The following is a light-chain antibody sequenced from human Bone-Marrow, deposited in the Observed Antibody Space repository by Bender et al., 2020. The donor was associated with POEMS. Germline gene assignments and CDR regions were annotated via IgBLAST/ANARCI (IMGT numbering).Light chain of an antibody. CDR3: QVWDSSTEHWV. Sequence: SYVLTQPPSVSVAPGQTAKTTCWGDNIEAKGVNWYRQKPGQAPGLAVYDNSDRPSGIPDRISGSNSANTAALTISRVEAGDEAVYYCQVWDSSTEHWVFGGGTKVTVL. V-gene: IGLV3-21*02. CDR2: DNS. J-gene: IGLJ2*01. CDR1: NIEAKG.